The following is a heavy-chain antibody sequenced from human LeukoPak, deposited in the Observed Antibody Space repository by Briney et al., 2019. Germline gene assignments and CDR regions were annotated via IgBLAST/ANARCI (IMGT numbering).Heavy chain of an antibody. CDR2: ISSSSSYI. J-gene: IGHJ4*02. CDR3: ARAYGGYEEHYFDY. V-gene: IGHV3-21*01. Sequence: GGSLRLSCAASGFTFSSYSMNWVRQAPGKGLEWVSSISSSSSYIYYADSVKGRFTISRDNAKNSLYLQMNSLRAEDTAVYYCARAYGGYEEHYFDYWGQGTLVTVSS. D-gene: IGHD5-12*01. CDR1: GFTFSSYS.